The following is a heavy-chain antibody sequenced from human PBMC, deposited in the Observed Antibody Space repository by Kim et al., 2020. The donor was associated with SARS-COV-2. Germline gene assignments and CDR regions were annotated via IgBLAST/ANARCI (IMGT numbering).Heavy chain of an antibody. D-gene: IGHD3-3*02. Sequence: TYSADSMKGRFTISTETSKNTLYLQMNSLRAEDTAIYYCAKSFSTTYFAHWGQGTLVTVSS. J-gene: IGHJ4*02. CDR2: T. CDR3: AKSFSTTYFAH. V-gene: IGHV3-23*01.